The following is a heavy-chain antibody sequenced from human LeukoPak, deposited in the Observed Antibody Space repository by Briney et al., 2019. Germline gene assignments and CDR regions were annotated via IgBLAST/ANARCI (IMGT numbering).Heavy chain of an antibody. CDR1: GFTFDDYA. CDR2: ISWNSGSI. Sequence: GGSLRLSYAASGFTFDDYAMHWVRQAPGKGLEWVSGISWNSGSIGYADSVKGRFTISRDNAKNSLYLQMNSLRAEDMALYYCAKASYEGAFDIWGQGTMVTVSS. CDR3: AKASYEGAFDI. V-gene: IGHV3-9*03. J-gene: IGHJ3*02. D-gene: IGHD5-12*01.